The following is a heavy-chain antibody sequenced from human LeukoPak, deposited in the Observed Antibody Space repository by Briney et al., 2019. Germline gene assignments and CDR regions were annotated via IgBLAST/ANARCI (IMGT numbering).Heavy chain of an antibody. D-gene: IGHD2-15*01. CDR1: GFTFSSYG. CDR3: ARDGGRKDDY. V-gene: IGHV3-30*02. J-gene: IGHJ4*02. CDR2: IRYDGSNK. Sequence: GGSLRLSCAASGFTFSSYGMHWVRQAPGKGLEWVAFIRYDGSNKYYADSMKGRFTISRDNSKNTLYLQMNSLRAEDTAVYYCARDGGRKDDYWGQGTLVTVSS.